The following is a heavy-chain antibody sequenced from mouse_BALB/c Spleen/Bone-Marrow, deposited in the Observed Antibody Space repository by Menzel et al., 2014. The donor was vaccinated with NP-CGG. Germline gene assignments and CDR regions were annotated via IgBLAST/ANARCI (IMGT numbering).Heavy chain of an antibody. V-gene: IGHV1-7*01. Sequence: QVQLKQSGAELAKPGASVKMSCTASGYTFTNYWMHWVKQRPGQGLEWIGYINPSTGYTEYNQKFKDKSTLTADKSSSTAYIQLNSRTAEDSAVYYCARIYYYGRDYWGQGTTLTVSS. J-gene: IGHJ2*01. CDR3: ARIYYYGRDY. D-gene: IGHD1-1*01. CDR2: INPSTGYT. CDR1: GYTFTNYW.